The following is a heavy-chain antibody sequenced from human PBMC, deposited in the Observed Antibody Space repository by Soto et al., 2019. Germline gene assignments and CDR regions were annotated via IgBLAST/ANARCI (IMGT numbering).Heavy chain of an antibody. D-gene: IGHD2-2*01. CDR2: ISNDGNNK. CDR3: AKAPVRGYQYDMDV. J-gene: IGHJ6*02. V-gene: IGHV3-30*18. CDR1: GFTFWTYA. Sequence: GGSLRLSCAASGFTFWTYAMHWVRQAPGKGLEWVALISNDGNNKYYADSVKGRFTISRDNSKNTLYLQMNSLRAEDTAVYYCAKAPVRGYQYDMDVWGQGTTVTVSS.